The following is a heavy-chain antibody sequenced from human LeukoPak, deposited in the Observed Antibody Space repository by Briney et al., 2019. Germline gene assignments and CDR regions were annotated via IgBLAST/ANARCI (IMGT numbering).Heavy chain of an antibody. J-gene: IGHJ5*02. V-gene: IGHV3-53*01. Sequence: PGGSLRLSCAASGFTFSSSAMSWVRQTPGMGLEWVSIIYTDDSTYYADSVKGRFTISRDISRNALFLEMNNLRADDTAVYYCARGGAPNLADHWGQGTLVTVSS. CDR2: IYTDDST. CDR3: ARGGAPNLADH. D-gene: IGHD2-8*01. CDR1: GFTFSSSA.